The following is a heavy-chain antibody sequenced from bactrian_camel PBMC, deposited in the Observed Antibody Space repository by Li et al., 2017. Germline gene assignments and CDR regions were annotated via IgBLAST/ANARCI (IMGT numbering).Heavy chain of an antibody. CDR1: KYTHSSRC. CDR2: IYTGDGTT. D-gene: IGHD1*01. V-gene: IGHV3S1*01. CDR3: ATLTAEIG. J-gene: IGHJ4*01. Sequence: HVQLVESGGGSVQTGGSLRLSCEVSKYTHSSRCMGWFRQTPGKEREGVATIYTGDGTTSYADSVKGRFTISRDNAKNTVDLQMNSLRSEDTALFYCATLTAEIGWGQGTQVTVS.